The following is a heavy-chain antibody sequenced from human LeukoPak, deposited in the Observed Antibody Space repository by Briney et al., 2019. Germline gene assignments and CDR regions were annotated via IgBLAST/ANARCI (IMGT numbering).Heavy chain of an antibody. D-gene: IGHD1-26*01. J-gene: IGHJ5*02. CDR2: INPDGSTT. V-gene: IGHV3-74*03. CDR1: GFSFTSYW. CDR3: ARVRSGRDDWIDP. Sequence: PGGSLRLSCAASGFSFTSYWMHWVRQAPGKGLVWASRINPDGSTTTYADSVKGRFTISRDNAKNTLNLQMNSLTAEDAGVYYCARVRSGRDDWIDPWGQGTLVIVSS.